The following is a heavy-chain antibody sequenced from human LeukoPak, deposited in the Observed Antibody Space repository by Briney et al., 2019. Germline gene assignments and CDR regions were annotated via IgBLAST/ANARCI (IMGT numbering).Heavy chain of an antibody. CDR1: GYTFTSYA. Sequence: ASVKVSCKASGYTFTSYAMHWVRQAPGQRLEWMGWINAGNGNTKYSQKFQGRVSITRDTSASTAYMELSSLRSEDTAVYYCAREGGELPFDYWGQGTLVTVSS. CDR3: AREGGELPFDY. CDR2: INAGNGNT. D-gene: IGHD1-26*01. J-gene: IGHJ4*02. V-gene: IGHV1-3*01.